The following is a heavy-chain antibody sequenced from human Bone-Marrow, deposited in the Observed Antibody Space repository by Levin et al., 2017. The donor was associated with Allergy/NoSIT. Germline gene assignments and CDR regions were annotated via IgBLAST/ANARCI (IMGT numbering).Heavy chain of an antibody. V-gene: IGHV4-59*01. CDR2: IYSSGNT. J-gene: IGHJ6*02. D-gene: IGHD3-3*01. Sequence: PSETLSLTCTVSDGSISTDSWTWIRQPPGMRLEWIGYIYSSGNTNYNPSLRSRVTISGDASKNQLSLKLSSVTAADTAGYYCAGLRSGYYYYYGMDVWGQGTTVTVSS. CDR3: AGLRSGYYYYYGMDV. CDR1: DGSISTDS.